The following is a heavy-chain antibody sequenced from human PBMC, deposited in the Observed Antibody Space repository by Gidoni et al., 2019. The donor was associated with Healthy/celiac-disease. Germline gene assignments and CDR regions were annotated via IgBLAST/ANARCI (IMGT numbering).Heavy chain of an antibody. J-gene: IGHJ4*02. V-gene: IGHV4-59*01. Sequence: QVQLQESSPGLVKPSETLSLTSTVSGGSISSYYWSWIRQPPGKGLEWIGYIYYSGSTKYNPCVKSRVTISVDTSKNQFSRKLSSVTAADTAVYDCARERVIAALFDYWGQGTLVTVSS. CDR1: GGSISSYY. CDR3: ARERVIAALFDY. D-gene: IGHD6-6*01. CDR2: IYYSGST.